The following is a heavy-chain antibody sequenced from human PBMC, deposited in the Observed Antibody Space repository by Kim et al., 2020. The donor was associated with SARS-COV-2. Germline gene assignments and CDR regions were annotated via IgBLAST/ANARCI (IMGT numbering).Heavy chain of an antibody. V-gene: IGHV4-39*01. D-gene: IGHD6-25*01. CDR3: ARHGVYSSGVGFDP. Sequence: NPTLKGQVTISVETSKNQVSLKLSSVTAADTAVYYCARHGVYSSGVGFDPWGQGTLVTVSS. J-gene: IGHJ5*02.